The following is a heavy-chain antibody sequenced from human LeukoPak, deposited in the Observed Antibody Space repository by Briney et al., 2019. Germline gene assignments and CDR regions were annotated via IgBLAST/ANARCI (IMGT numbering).Heavy chain of an antibody. D-gene: IGHD6-6*01. CDR3: ASLYSSSSPYYYYYMDV. CDR2: IYTSGST. CDR1: GGSISSYY. V-gene: IGHV4-4*09. J-gene: IGHJ6*03. Sequence: SETLSLTCTVSGGSISSYYWSWIRQLPGKGLEWIGYIYTSGSTNYNPSLKSRVTISVDTSKNQFSLKLSSVTAADTAVYYCASLYSSSSPYYYYYMDVWGKGTTVTVSS.